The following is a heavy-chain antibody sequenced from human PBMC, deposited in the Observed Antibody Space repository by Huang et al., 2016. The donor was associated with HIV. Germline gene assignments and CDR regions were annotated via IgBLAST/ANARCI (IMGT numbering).Heavy chain of an antibody. CDR1: GFTFRSWV. V-gene: IGHV3-23*01. CDR2: ISASGNTT. Sequence: EVHLLESGGGLVQPGGSLGLSCAASGFTFRSWVMSWVRQAPGKGLEWVSGISASGNTTYYADSVKGRFTISRDNSKSTLYLQMSSLRGEDTAVYYCAKDNPVGATNYWGQGTLVTVSS. CDR3: AKDNPVGATNY. D-gene: IGHD1-26*01. J-gene: IGHJ4*02.